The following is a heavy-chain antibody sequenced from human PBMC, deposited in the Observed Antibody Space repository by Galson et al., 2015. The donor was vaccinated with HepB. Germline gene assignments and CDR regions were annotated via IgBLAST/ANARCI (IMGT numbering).Heavy chain of an antibody. CDR3: ARGLTTRVMMTVVYAFDL. J-gene: IGHJ3*01. Sequence: SLRLSCAASGFVFSEYGMHWVRQPPGKALEWVAVVAHDGAVQYYADSVKGRFTVSRDNSKNTMYLQLNSLRAEDTAVYYCARGLTTRVMMTVVYAFDLWGQGTVVTVS. D-gene: IGHD1-1*01. V-gene: IGHV3-33*08. CDR2: VAHDGAVQ. CDR1: GFVFSEYG.